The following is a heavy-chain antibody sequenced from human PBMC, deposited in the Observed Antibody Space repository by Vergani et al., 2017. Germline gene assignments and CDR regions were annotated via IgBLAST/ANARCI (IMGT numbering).Heavy chain of an antibody. Sequence: EVQLLESGGGLVQPGGSLRLSCAASGFTFSSCAMSWVRQAPGKGLEWVSSISGSGGFTYYADSVKGRFTISRDNSKNTMFLQMNNLRAEDTAVYYCAKDNVPGYYDSSGYCDYWGQGTLVTVSS. J-gene: IGHJ4*02. V-gene: IGHV3-23*01. D-gene: IGHD3-22*01. CDR2: ISGSGGFT. CDR3: AKDNVPGYYDSSGYCDY. CDR1: GFTFSSCA.